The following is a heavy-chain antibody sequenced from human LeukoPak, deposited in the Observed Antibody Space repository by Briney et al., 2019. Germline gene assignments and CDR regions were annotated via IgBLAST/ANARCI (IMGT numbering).Heavy chain of an antibody. V-gene: IGHV1-2*02. CDR1: GYTSTGYY. J-gene: IGHJ4*02. Sequence: ASVKVSCKASGYTSTGYYMHWVRQAPGQGLVWMGWINPNSGGTNYAQKFQGRVTMTRDTSISTAYMELSRLRSDDTAVYYCAREILPGDFWSGYIDYWGQGTLVTVSS. D-gene: IGHD3-3*01. CDR3: AREILPGDFWSGYIDY. CDR2: INPNSGGT.